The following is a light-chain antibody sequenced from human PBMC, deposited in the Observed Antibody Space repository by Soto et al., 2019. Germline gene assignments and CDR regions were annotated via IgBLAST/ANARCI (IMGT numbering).Light chain of an antibody. CDR3: TVWDDSLRGRL. CDR2: RNN. J-gene: IGLJ2*01. V-gene: IGLV1-47*01. Sequence: QSVLTQPPSASGTPGQRVTISCSGTSSSIESNYVYWYQQLPGTAPRLLIYRNNQRPSGVTERFSGSKSGTSASLAISALRSEDEADYYCTVWDDSLRGRLFGGGTKLTVL. CDR1: SSSIESNY.